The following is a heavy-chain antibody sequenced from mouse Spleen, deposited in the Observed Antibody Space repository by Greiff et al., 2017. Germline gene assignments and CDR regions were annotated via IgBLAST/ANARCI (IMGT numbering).Heavy chain of an antibody. CDR1: GFSLTNYA. Sequence: QVQLKESGPGLVAPSQSLSITCTVSGFSLTNYAVHWVRQSPGKGLEWLGVIWSDGSTDYNAAFISRLSISKDNSKSQVFFKMNSLQADDTAIYYCARVPLTGTGVWFAYWGQGTLVTVSA. J-gene: IGHJ3*01. CDR3: ARVPLTGTGVWFAY. V-gene: IGHV2-4-1*01. CDR2: IWSDGST. D-gene: IGHD4-1*01.